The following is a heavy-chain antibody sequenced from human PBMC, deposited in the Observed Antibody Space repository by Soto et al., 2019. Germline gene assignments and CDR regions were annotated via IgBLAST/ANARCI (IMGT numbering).Heavy chain of an antibody. D-gene: IGHD3-3*01. Sequence: GGSVRLSCAASGFTFSSYAMSWVRQAPGKGLEWVSAISGSGGSTYYADSVKGRFTISRDNSKNTLYLQMNSLRAEDTAVYYCAKDALRFLEWLPFDYWGQGTLVTVSS. CDR1: GFTFSSYA. CDR3: AKDALRFLEWLPFDY. J-gene: IGHJ4*02. CDR2: ISGSGGST. V-gene: IGHV3-23*01.